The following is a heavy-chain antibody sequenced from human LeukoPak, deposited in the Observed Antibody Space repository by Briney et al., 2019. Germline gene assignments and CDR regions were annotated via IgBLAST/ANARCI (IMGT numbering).Heavy chain of an antibody. D-gene: IGHD3-3*01. V-gene: IGHV3-23*01. Sequence: GGSLRLSCAASGFTFSSYAMSWVRQAPGKGLEWVSATSGSGGSTYYADSVKGRFTISRDNSKNTLYLQMNSLRAEDTAVYYCAKDPYYDFWSGYGDYFDYWGQGTLVTVSS. CDR2: TSGSGGST. J-gene: IGHJ4*02. CDR1: GFTFSSYA. CDR3: AKDPYYDFWSGYGDYFDY.